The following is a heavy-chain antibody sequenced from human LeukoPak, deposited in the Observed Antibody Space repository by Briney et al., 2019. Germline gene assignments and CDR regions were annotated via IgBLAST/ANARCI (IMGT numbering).Heavy chain of an antibody. D-gene: IGHD1-26*01. CDR2: FDPDDGET. V-gene: IGHV1-24*01. CDR3: ATLRGGSYPFFDY. Sequence: ASVKVSCKVSGYTLTELSMHWVRQAPGKGLEWMGGFDPDDGETIYAQKFQGRVTMTEDTSTDTAYMELSSVRSDDAAVYYCATLRGGSYPFFDYWGQGTLVTVSS. J-gene: IGHJ4*02. CDR1: GYTLTELS.